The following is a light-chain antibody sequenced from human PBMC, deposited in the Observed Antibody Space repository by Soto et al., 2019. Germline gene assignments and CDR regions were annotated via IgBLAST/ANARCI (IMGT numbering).Light chain of an antibody. V-gene: IGKV3-20*01. CDR3: QQDSSAAPIP. J-gene: IGKJ5*01. CDR2: GAS. Sequence: IVWPLSAGHLSLSAGEVSTLSCMVIQSVSSSYLAWYQQKPGQAPRLLIYGASSRATGIPDRFSGSGSETDFTLTISRLYPEDFAVHYCQQDSSAAPIPFGEGTRLEIK. CDR1: QSVSSSY.